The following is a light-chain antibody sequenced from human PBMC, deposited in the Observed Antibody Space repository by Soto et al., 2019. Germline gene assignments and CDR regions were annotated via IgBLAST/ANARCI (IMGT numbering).Light chain of an antibody. CDR1: QSISSW. CDR3: QQYNSYSQT. J-gene: IGKJ1*01. V-gene: IGKV1-5*01. Sequence: DIQMTQSPSTLSASVGDRVTITCRASQSISSWLAWYQQKPGKAPNLLIYDASALESGVPSRFRGSGSGTEFTLTIGSLQPDDFSTYYCQQYNSYSQTFGQGTKVDIK. CDR2: DAS.